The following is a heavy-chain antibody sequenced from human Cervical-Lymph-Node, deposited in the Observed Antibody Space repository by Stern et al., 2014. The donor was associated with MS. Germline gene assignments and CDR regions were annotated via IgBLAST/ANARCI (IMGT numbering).Heavy chain of an antibody. CDR2: ISPLFGTA. Sequence: QVQLGQSGAEVKQPGSSMKVSCKASGGTFSGIAISWVRQAPGQGLEWLGGISPLFGTANYAQQVQGRVTIVADESTNTVNMELSSLRSEDTAVYLRDQGGIAASWGQGTLVTVSS. CDR1: GGTFSGIA. D-gene: IGHD6-13*01. V-gene: IGHV1-69*01. CDR3: DQGGIAAS. J-gene: IGHJ4*02.